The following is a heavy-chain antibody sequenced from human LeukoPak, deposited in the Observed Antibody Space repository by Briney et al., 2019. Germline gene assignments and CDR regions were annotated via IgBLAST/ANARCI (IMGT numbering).Heavy chain of an antibody. D-gene: IGHD6-6*01. CDR2: ISAYNGNT. J-gene: IGHJ3*02. Sequence: GASVKVSCKASGYTFTSYGISWVRQAPGQGLEWMGWISAYNGNTNYAQKLQGRVTMTTDTSTSTAYMELRSLRSDDTAVYYCARRSLAAPLSVFDIWGQGTMVTVSS. CDR1: GYTFTSYG. CDR3: ARRSLAAPLSVFDI. V-gene: IGHV1-18*01.